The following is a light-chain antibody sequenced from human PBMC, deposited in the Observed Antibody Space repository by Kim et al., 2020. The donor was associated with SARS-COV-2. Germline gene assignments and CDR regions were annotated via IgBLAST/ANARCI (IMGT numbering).Light chain of an antibody. Sequence: EIVLTQSPGTLSLSPGERATLSCRASQSVSSSYLAWYQQKPGQAPRLLISSASTRATGIPDRFSASGCGTDFTLTISSLEPGDFAVYYCQQYGTSPSTFGQGTRLEIK. CDR1: QSVSSSY. J-gene: IGKJ5*01. CDR2: SAS. V-gene: IGKV3-20*01. CDR3: QQYGTSPST.